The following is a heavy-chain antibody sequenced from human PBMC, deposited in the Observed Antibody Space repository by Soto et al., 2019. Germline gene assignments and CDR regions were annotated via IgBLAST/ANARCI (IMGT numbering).Heavy chain of an antibody. J-gene: IGHJ4*02. Sequence: GSLRLSCAASGVTFSSYAMSWVRQAQGKGLEWVSAISGSGGSTYYADSVKGRFTISRDNSKNTLYLQMNSLRAEDTAVYYCAKGVRGYCSSTSCADYFAYWGQGTLVTVSS. CDR2: ISGSGGST. CDR3: AKGVRGYCSSTSCADYFAY. CDR1: GVTFSSYA. D-gene: IGHD2-2*03. V-gene: IGHV3-23*01.